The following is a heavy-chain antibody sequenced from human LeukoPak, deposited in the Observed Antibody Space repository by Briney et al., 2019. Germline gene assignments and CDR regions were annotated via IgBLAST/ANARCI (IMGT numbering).Heavy chain of an antibody. CDR3: ATGTDCSGGSCYSGSWFDP. CDR1: GYTLTELS. V-gene: IGHV1-24*01. CDR2: FDPEDGET. D-gene: IGHD2-15*01. Sequence: ASVKVSCKVSGYTLTELSMHWVRQAPGKGLEWMGGFDPEDGETIYAQKFQGRVTMTEDTSTDTAYMELSSLRSEDTAVSYCATGTDCSGGSCYSGSWFDPWGQGTLVTVSS. J-gene: IGHJ5*02.